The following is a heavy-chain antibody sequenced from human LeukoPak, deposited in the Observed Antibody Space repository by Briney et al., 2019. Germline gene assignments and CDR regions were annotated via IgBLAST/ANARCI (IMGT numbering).Heavy chain of an antibody. Sequence: PGGSLRLSCAPSGFTFSSYDRNWVRNAPGKGREGVTYISSSANTIYYAASVKGRFTISRDNAKTPLYLQMSSLRAEDTAVYYCARGRSYRTLIDYWGQGTLVTVSS. CDR1: GFTFSSYD. V-gene: IGHV3-48*03. D-gene: IGHD1-26*01. CDR3: ARGRSYRTLIDY. CDR2: ISSSANTI. J-gene: IGHJ4*02.